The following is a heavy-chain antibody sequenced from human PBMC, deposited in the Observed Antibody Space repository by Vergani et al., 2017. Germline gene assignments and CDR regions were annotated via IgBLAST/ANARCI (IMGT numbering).Heavy chain of an antibody. J-gene: IGHJ6*02. D-gene: IGHD3-9*01. Sequence: QVQLQQWGAGLLKPSETLSLTCTVSGYSISSGYYWGWIRQPPGKGLEWLGYIYSTGGTNYNPSLNSRVTMSVDTSKNQFSLKLRAVTAADTAVYFCARVMYRDEAATGYRLEGMDIWGQGTTVTISS. CDR2: IYSTGGT. V-gene: IGHV4-38-2*02. CDR1: GYSISSGYY. CDR3: ARVMYRDEAATGYRLEGMDI.